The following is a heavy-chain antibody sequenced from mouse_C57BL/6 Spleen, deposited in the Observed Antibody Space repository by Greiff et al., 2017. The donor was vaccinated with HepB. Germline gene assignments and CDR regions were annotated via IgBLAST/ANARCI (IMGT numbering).Heavy chain of an antibody. V-gene: IGHV5-17*01. Sequence: VESGGGLVKPGGSLKLSCAASGFTFSDYGMHWVRQAPEKGLEWVAYISSGSSTIYYADTVKGRFTISRDNAKNTLFLQMTSLRSEDTAMYYCATDYYGDWFAYWGQGTLVTVSA. D-gene: IGHD1-1*01. CDR3: ATDYYGDWFAY. CDR1: GFTFSDYG. J-gene: IGHJ3*01. CDR2: ISSGSSTI.